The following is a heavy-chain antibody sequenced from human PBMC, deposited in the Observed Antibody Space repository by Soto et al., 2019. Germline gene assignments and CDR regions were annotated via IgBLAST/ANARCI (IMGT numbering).Heavy chain of an antibody. J-gene: IGHJ4*02. CDR3: ARDPRDSSANYDY. V-gene: IGHV1-2*02. Sequence: ASVKVYCKTSGYTFSLYFIHCVRQAPGEGLEWVGWINPDSGVTQYAQKYQGRVTMTSDTSIRTAYMDLTGLTSDDTAVYFSARDPRDSSANYDYRGQGTLVTVSS. CDR1: GYTFSLYF. D-gene: IGHD3-22*01. CDR2: INPDSGVT.